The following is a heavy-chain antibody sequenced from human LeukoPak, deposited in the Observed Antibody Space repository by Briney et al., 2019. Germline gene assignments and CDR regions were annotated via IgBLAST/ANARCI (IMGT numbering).Heavy chain of an antibody. CDR1: GFTFSSYS. J-gene: IGHJ2*01. CDR2: ISSSSSYI. V-gene: IGHV3-21*01. CDR3: ASLMNWYFDL. Sequence: GGSLRLSCAASGFTFSSYSMNWVRQALGKGLEWVSSISSSSSYIYYADSVKGRFTISRDNAKNSLYLQMNSLRAEDTAVYYCASLMNWYFDLWGRGTLVTVSS.